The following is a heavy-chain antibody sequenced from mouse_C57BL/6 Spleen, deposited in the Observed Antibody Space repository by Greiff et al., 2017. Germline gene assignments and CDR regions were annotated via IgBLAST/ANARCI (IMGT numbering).Heavy chain of an antibody. CDR2: INPNNGGT. Sequence: EVQLQQSGPELVKPGASVKISCKASGYTFTDYYMNWVKQSHGKSLEWIGDINPNNGGTSYNQKFKGKATLTVDKSSSTAYMELRSLTSEDSAVYYCARGGITTVVVDYYAMDYWGQGTSVTVSS. CDR1: GYTFTDYY. D-gene: IGHD1-1*01. V-gene: IGHV1-26*01. J-gene: IGHJ4*01. CDR3: ARGGITTVVVDYYAMDY.